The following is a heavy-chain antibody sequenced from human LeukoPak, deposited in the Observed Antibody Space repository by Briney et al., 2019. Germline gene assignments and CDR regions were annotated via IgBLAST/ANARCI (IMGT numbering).Heavy chain of an antibody. CDR3: AKAHDFSTTYFDY. J-gene: IGHJ4*02. CDR1: GLTFTSYA. V-gene: IGHV3-23*01. D-gene: IGHD3/OR15-3a*01. CDR2: TTGSGGST. Sequence: GGSLRLSCAASGLTFTSYAMGWVRQVPGKGLEWVSGTTGSGGSTYHADSVKGRFTISRDSSQNTVDLQMNSLRAEDTAVYYCAKAHDFSTTYFDYWGQGTLVPDSS.